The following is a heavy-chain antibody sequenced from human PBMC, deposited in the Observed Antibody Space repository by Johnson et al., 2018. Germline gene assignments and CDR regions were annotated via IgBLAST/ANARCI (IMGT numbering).Heavy chain of an antibody. J-gene: IGHJ1*01. CDR1: GFTFSTYV. Sequence: EVQLVETGGGLVQPGGSLRLSCAASGFTFSTYVMSWVRQAPGKGLEWVSTISGRGGSTYYADSVKGRFIISRDNSKNTLYLEMNSLKTEETAVYYCSSSWYKGGYFQHWGQGTLVTVSS. D-gene: IGHD6-13*01. V-gene: IGHV3-23*04. CDR3: SSSWYKGGYFQH. CDR2: ISGRGGST.